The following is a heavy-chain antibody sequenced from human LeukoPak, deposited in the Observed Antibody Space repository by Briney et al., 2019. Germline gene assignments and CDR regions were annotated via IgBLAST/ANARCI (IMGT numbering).Heavy chain of an antibody. CDR2: ISYNRQT. CDR3: ARAPPYFAGSSGYFPYYMDV. J-gene: IGHJ6*03. V-gene: IGHV4-34*01. D-gene: IGHD3-22*01. Sequence: SETLSLTCSVSGGPFDGYYWTWIRQPPGKGLEWIGEISYNRQTNYNPSLESRVTISIDTSKNHFSLNLRPVTAADTAVYFCARAPPYFAGSSGYFPYYMDVWATGTTVTVSS. CDR1: GGPFDGYY.